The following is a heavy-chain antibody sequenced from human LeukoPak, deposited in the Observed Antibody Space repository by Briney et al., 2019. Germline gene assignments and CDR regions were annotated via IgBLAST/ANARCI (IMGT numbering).Heavy chain of an antibody. V-gene: IGHV4-59*01. D-gene: IGHD6-19*01. CDR2: IYYSGST. CDR1: GDSISSYY. J-gene: IGHJ4*02. Sequence: SETLSLTCTDSGDSISSYYWSWIRQPPGKGLEWIGYIYYSGSTNYNPSLKSRVTISVDTSKNQFSLKLSSVTAADTAVYYCARDPEYSSGWSAVAYWGQGTLVTVSS. CDR3: ARDPEYSSGWSAVAY.